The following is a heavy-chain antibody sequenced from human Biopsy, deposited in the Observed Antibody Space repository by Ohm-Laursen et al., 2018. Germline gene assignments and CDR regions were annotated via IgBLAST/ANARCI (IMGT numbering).Heavy chain of an antibody. CDR3: ARVGAGAPSIDYFDY. V-gene: IGHV4-59*01. J-gene: IGHJ4*02. Sequence: TLSLTCAVSGDSISSYYWSWIRQPPGKGLEWIGHVYYTGNTNYNPPLKSRVTISMDMSKNQFSLRLSSVTAADTAVYYCARVGAGAPSIDYFDYWGQGALVTVSS. CDR2: VYYTGNT. CDR1: GDSISSYY. D-gene: IGHD1-26*01.